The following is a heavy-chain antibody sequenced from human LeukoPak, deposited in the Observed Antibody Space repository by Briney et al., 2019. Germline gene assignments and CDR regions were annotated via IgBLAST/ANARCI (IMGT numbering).Heavy chain of an antibody. J-gene: IGHJ4*02. CDR1: GFTFSDYN. D-gene: IGHD5-18*01. CDR2: ISRSGSTK. V-gene: IGHV3-11*01. CDR3: AREGVDTAMAAHYFDY. Sequence: GGSLRLSCAASGFTFSDYNMRWIRQAPGKGLEWVSSISRSGSTKYYADSVKGRFTISRDNAKNSLFLQMNSLRAEDTALYYCAREGVDTAMAAHYFDYWGQGTLVTVSS.